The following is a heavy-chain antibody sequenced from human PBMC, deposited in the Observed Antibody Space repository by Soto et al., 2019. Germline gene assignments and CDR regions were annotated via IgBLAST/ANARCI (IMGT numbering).Heavy chain of an antibody. Sequence: SETLSLTCTVPGRSIRSYYWSWIRQPPGKGLEWIGYIYYSGSTNYNPSLKSRVTISVDTSKNQFSLKLSSVTAADTAVYYCARAMITFGGPGAFDIWGQGTMVT. D-gene: IGHD3-16*01. CDR3: ARAMITFGGPGAFDI. J-gene: IGHJ3*02. CDR2: IYYSGST. V-gene: IGHV4-59*01. CDR1: GRSIRSYY.